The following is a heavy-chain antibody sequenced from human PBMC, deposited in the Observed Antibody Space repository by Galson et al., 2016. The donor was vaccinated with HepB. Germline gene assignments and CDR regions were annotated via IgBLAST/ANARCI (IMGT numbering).Heavy chain of an antibody. J-gene: IGHJ4*02. CDR2: IYHTGST. V-gene: IGHV4-4*02. Sequence: ETLSLTCAVSGDSISNTNWWTWVRQPPGKGLEWIGEIYHTGSTNYNPSLKNRVTISLDKSRNQFSLRLTSVTAADTAVYYCVGGKLASGWPYWGQGNLVRVSS. D-gene: IGHD4-23*01. CDR1: GDSISNTNW. CDR3: VGGKLASGWPY.